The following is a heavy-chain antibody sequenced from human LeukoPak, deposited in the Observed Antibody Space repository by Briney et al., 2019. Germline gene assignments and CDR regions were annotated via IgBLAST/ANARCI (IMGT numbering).Heavy chain of an antibody. D-gene: IGHD3-10*01. CDR3: ARESLLWFGEFGGFDP. Sequence: SETLSLTCTVSGGSISSYYWSWIRQPAGKGLEWIGRIYTSGSTNYNPSLKSRATMSVDTSKIQFSLKLSSVTAADTAVYYCARESLLWFGEFGGFDPWGQGTLVTVSS. V-gene: IGHV4-4*07. J-gene: IGHJ5*02. CDR2: IYTSGST. CDR1: GGSISSYY.